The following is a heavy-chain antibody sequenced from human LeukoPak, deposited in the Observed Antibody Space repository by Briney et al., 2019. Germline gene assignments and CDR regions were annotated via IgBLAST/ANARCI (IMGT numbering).Heavy chain of an antibody. D-gene: IGHD3-9*01. CDR3: ARHSYDILTGYYTYYYYYYMDV. V-gene: IGHV5-51*01. J-gene: IGHJ6*03. Sequence: GESLKISCKGSGYSFTSYWIGWVRQMPGKGLGWMGIIYPGDSDTRYSPSFQGQVTISADKSISTAYLQWSSLKASDTAMYYCARHSYDILTGYYTYYYYYYMDVWGKGTTVTVSS. CDR1: GYSFTSYW. CDR2: IYPGDSDT.